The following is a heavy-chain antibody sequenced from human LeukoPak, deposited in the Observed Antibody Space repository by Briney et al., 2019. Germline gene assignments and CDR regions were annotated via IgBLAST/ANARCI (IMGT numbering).Heavy chain of an antibody. CDR1: GDSVTSYY. V-gene: IGHV4-59*08. CDR3: ARHGTVSSGSYFDY. J-gene: IGHJ4*02. D-gene: IGHD1-26*01. Sequence: SETLSLTRSVSGDSVTSYYWSWIRQPPGKGLECIGHIHYSGSNNYNPSLKSRVTMFVDRSKNQISLRLSSVTAADTAVYYCARHGTVSSGSYFDYWGQGTQVTLS. CDR2: IHYSGSN.